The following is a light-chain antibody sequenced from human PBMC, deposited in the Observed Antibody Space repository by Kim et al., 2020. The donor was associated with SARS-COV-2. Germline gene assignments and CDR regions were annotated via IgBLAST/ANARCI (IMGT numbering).Light chain of an antibody. J-gene: IGLJ2*01. V-gene: IGLV4-69*01. CDR2: LNSDGSH. CDR1: SGHSSYA. Sequence: VKLTCTLSSGHSSYAIAWHQQQPEKGPRYLMKLNSDGSHSKGDGIPDRFSGSSAGAGRYLTISSLQSEDEADYYCQTWGTGTHVVFGGGTKL. CDR3: QTWGTGTHVV.